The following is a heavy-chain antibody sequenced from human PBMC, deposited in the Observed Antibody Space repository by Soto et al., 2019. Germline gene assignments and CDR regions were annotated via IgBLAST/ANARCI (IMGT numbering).Heavy chain of an antibody. CDR1: GFTFSDYY. J-gene: IGHJ6*03. V-gene: IGHV3-11*01. Sequence: GGSLRLSCAASGFTFSDYYMSWIRQAPGKGLEWVSYISSSGSTIYYADSVKGRFTISRDNAKNSLYLQMNSLRAEDTAVYYCASPEVVPAAMGLRPRYYYYYYMDVWGKGTTVTVSS. CDR3: ASPEVVPAAMGLRPRYYYYYYMDV. CDR2: ISSSGSTI. D-gene: IGHD2-2*01.